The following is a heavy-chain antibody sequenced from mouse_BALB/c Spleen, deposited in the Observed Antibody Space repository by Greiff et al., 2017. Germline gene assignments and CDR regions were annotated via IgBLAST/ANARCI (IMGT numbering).Heavy chain of an antibody. CDR3: ARQDRFYAMDY. J-gene: IGHJ4*01. CDR1: GFTFSSYG. V-gene: IGHV5-6*01. Sequence: EVQRVESGGDLVKPGGSLKLSCAASGFTFSSYGMSWVRQTPDKRLEWVATISSGGSYTYYPDSVKGRFTISRDNAKNTLYLQMSSLKSEDTAMYYCARQDRFYAMDYWGQGTSVTVSS. CDR2: ISSGGSYT.